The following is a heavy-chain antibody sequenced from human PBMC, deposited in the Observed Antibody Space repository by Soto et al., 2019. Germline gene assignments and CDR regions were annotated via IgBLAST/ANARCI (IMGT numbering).Heavy chain of an antibody. Sequence: EVQLLGSGGGLVQPGGSLRLACAASGFTFSSYAMSWVRQAPGKGPEWVSTISGGDDTTYYADSVKGRFTISRDNSKNTLYLQMTSLRAEDTALYYCVKDWSGSTCPCLDVWGQGTTVTVSS. J-gene: IGHJ6*02. CDR3: VKDWSGSTCPCLDV. CDR2: ISGGDDTT. CDR1: GFTFSSYA. D-gene: IGHD3-3*01. V-gene: IGHV3-23*01.